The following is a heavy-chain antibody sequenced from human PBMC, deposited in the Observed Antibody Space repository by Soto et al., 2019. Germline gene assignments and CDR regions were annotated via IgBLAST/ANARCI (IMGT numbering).Heavy chain of an antibody. V-gene: IGHV4-59*01. J-gene: IGHJ4*02. D-gene: IGHD3-9*01. Sequence: SETLSLTGTVSGGSISSYYCSWIRQPPWKGLEWIGYIYYSGITNYNPSLKSRVTISVDTSKNQFSLKLSSVTAADTAAYYCARGGSYYDILTGLRRGEYFDYWGQRTLVTFSS. CDR2: IYYSGIT. CDR3: ARGGSYYDILTGLRRGEYFDY. CDR1: GGSISSYY.